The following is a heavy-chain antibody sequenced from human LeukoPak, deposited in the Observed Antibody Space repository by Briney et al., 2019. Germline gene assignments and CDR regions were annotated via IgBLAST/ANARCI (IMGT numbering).Heavy chain of an antibody. Sequence: PGGSLRLSCEASGFSLRNYDMYWVRQAPGKGLEWVSSISSSSSYIYYADSVKGRFTISRDNAKNSLYLQMNSLRAEDTAVYYCARERFAYYDSSGYQQLFDYWGQGTLVTVSS. D-gene: IGHD3-22*01. CDR2: ISSSSSYI. V-gene: IGHV3-21*01. CDR1: GFSLRNYD. CDR3: ARERFAYYDSSGYQQLFDY. J-gene: IGHJ4*02.